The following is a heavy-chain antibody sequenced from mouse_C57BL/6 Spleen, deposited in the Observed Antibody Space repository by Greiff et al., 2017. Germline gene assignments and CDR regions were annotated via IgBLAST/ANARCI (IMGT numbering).Heavy chain of an antibody. D-gene: IGHD2-4*01. CDR1: GYTFTSYW. CDR3: ARPYDYGYAMDY. Sequence: VQLQQPGAELVKPGASVKMSCKASGYTFTSYWITWVKQRPGQGLEWIGDIYPGSGSTNYNQKFKGKATLTVDKSSSTAYMELRSLTSEDSAVYYCARPYDYGYAMDYWGQGTSVTVSA. V-gene: IGHV1-55*01. J-gene: IGHJ4*01. CDR2: IYPGSGST.